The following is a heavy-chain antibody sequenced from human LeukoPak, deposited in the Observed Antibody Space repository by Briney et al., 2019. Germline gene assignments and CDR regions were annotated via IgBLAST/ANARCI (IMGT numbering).Heavy chain of an antibody. CDR2: INPNTGGT. D-gene: IGHD6-13*01. V-gene: IGHV1-2*02. Sequence: GASVKVSCKASGYTFTDYYMHWVRQAPGQGLEWMGWINPNTGGTNYAQKFQCRVTMTRDTSISTPYMELSWLRSDDTAVYYCARALYTSRSYLATFSPTNFDYWGQGTLVTVSS. J-gene: IGHJ4*02. CDR1: GYTFTDYY. CDR3: ARALYTSRSYLATFSPTNFDY.